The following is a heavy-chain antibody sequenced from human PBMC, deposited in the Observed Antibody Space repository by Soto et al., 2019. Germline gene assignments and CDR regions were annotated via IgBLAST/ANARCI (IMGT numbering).Heavy chain of an antibody. Sequence: EVQLVESGGGLVQPGRSLRLSCVASGFTFSTDSMNWVRQAPGKGLEWVAEISTSGATRYYADSVKGRFTISRDNAKTSLYLQMDSLRNEDTAVYYCARFFGSGFDYWGQGTLVTVSS. J-gene: IGHJ4*02. V-gene: IGHV3-48*02. CDR2: ISTSGATR. CDR3: ARFFGSGFDY. D-gene: IGHD6-19*01. CDR1: GFTFSTDS.